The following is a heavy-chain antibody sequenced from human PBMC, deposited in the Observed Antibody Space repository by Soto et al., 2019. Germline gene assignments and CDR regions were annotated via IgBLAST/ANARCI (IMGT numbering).Heavy chain of an antibody. V-gene: IGHV1-69*13. CDR3: ARAIVVVPAAMYYYYGMDV. CDR1: GGTFSSYA. J-gene: IGHJ6*02. D-gene: IGHD2-2*01. CDR2: IIPIFGTA. Sequence: ASVKVSCKASGGTFSSYAISWVRQAPGQGLEWMGGIIPIFGTANYAQKFQGRVTITADESTSTAYMELSSLRSEDTAVYYCARAIVVVPAAMYYYYGMDVWGQGTTVTVSS.